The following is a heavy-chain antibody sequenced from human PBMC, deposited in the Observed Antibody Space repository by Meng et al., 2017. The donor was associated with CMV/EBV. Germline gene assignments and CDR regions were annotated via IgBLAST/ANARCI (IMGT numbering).Heavy chain of an antibody. J-gene: IGHJ4*02. CDR3: AIVGPRSSSSREYFDY. CDR2: ISVYNGNT. Sequence: ASVKVSCKASGYTFTSYGISWVRQAPGQGLEWMGWISVYNGNTNYAQKFQGRVTMTTDTSTRTAYMELRSLKSDDTAVYYCAIVGPRSSSSREYFDYWGQGTLVTVSS. D-gene: IGHD6-13*01. CDR1: GYTFTSYG. V-gene: IGHV1-18*01.